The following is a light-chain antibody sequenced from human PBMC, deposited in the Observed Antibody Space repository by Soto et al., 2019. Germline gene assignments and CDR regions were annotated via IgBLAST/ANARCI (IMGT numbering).Light chain of an antibody. J-gene: IGKJ4*01. V-gene: IGKV1-33*01. CDR2: DAS. CDR3: QQYDSLPLT. Sequence: DIQMTQSPSSLSASAGDRVTITCQASQDISHYLNWYQQKPGKTPKVLIYDASTLEVGVPSRFSGSESGTDFTFTISSLQPEDIGTYYCQQYDSLPLTFGAGTKVEIK. CDR1: QDISHY.